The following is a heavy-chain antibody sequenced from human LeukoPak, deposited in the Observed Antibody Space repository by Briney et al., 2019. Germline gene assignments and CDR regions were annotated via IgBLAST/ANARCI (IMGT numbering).Heavy chain of an antibody. CDR1: GGTFSSYA. Sequence: ASVKVSCKASGGTFSSYAISWVRQAPGQGLEWMGGIIPIFGTANYAQKFQGRVTITTDESTSTAYMELSSLRSEDTAVYYCARDRSPKKAYYMDVWGKGTTVTVSS. CDR3: ARDRSPKKAYYMDV. V-gene: IGHV1-69*05. J-gene: IGHJ6*03. CDR2: IIPIFGTA.